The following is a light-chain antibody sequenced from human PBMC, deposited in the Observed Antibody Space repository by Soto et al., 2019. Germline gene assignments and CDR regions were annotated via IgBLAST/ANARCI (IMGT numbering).Light chain of an antibody. CDR1: QSVSSSY. CDR2: GAS. V-gene: IGKV3-20*01. J-gene: IGKJ1*01. Sequence: EIVLTQSPGTLSLSPGERATLSCRASQSVSSSYLASYQQKPGQAPRLLIYGASSRATGIPDRFSGSGSGTDFTLTISRLEPEDFAVYYCQQYGSSSWTFGQGTQVEIK. CDR3: QQYGSSSWT.